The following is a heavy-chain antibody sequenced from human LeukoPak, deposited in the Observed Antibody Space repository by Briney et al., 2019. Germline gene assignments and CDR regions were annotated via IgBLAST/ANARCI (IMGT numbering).Heavy chain of an antibody. Sequence: GGSLRLSCAASGFTFSNYAMSWVRQAPGKGLEGVSGISSDGRAFYADSVKGRFTISRDNSKNTLYLQMNSLRAEDTAVYYCAKEAAVIAIPYFDYWGQGTLVTVSS. D-gene: IGHD2-21*01. CDR1: GFTFSNYA. J-gene: IGHJ4*02. CDR3: AKEAAVIAIPYFDY. CDR2: ISSDGRA. V-gene: IGHV3-23*01.